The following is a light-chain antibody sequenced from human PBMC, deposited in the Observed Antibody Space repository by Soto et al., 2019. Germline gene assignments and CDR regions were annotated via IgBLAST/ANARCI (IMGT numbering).Light chain of an antibody. CDR1: QSISTY. CDR2: AAS. V-gene: IGKV1-39*01. Sequence: IQLTQSPSSLSSSLGDRVTLTWRASQSISTYLNWYQQKPGKAPKLLIYAASSLQSGVPSRFSGSGSGTDLTLTISSLQPEDFANYYCQQSYSTPRITFGQGTRLEIK. J-gene: IGKJ5*01. CDR3: QQSYSTPRIT.